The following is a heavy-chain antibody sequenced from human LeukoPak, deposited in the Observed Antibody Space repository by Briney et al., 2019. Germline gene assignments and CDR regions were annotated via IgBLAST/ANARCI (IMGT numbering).Heavy chain of an antibody. J-gene: IGHJ4*02. CDR1: GFIFGSYW. Sequence: GGSLRLSCAGSGFIFGSYWMSWVRQAPGKGLEWVSGISGSGANTYYADSVKGRFSISRDNSKDSLDLQMNSLGGEDTAVYFCAKAVYGGIYGSYYFDSWGQGTLVTVSS. CDR3: AKAVYGGIYGSYYFDS. CDR2: ISGSGANT. V-gene: IGHV3-23*01. D-gene: IGHD1-26*01.